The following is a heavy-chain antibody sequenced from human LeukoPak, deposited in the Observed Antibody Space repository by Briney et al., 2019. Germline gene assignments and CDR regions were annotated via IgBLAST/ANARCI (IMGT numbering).Heavy chain of an antibody. CDR2: IYSGTI. Sequence: PGGSLRLSCAASGFTFSSYAMSWVRQAPGKGLEWVSFIYSGTIHYSDSVKGRFTISRDNSKNTLCLQMNSLRAEDTAVYYCARRAGAYSHPYDYWGQGTLVTVSS. CDR1: GFTFSSYA. V-gene: IGHV3-23*05. CDR3: ARRAGAYSHPYDY. J-gene: IGHJ4*02. D-gene: IGHD4/OR15-4a*01.